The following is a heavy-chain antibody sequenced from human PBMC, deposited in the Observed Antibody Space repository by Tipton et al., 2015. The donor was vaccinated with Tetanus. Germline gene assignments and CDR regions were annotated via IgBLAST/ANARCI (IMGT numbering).Heavy chain of an antibody. V-gene: IGHV1-2*02. CDR3: ARDRGDYIYYGMDV. CDR2: IDPNSRGT. D-gene: IGHD3-22*01. J-gene: IGHJ6*02. Sequence: QLVQSGAEMKKPGASVKVSCKASGYTFTGYYMYWVRQDPGQGLERMGWIDPNSRGTVYAQKFQGRVTMTRDTSISTAYMELSSLRSDDTAVYYCARDRGDYIYYGMDVWGPGTTVTFS. CDR1: GYTFTGYY.